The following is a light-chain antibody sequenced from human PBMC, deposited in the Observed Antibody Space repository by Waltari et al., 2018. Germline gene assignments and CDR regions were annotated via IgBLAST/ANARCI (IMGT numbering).Light chain of an antibody. V-gene: IGKV1-39*01. CDR1: QSISTY. J-gene: IGKJ4*01. CDR3: QQSYTTPLT. Sequence: DIQLTQSPSSLSASVGDRVPITCRARQSISTYFNWYQQKSGKAPNLLIHGASSLHSGFPARFSGSGSGTDFTRSISSLQPEDFATYYCQQSYTTPLTFGGGTQGKIK. CDR2: GAS.